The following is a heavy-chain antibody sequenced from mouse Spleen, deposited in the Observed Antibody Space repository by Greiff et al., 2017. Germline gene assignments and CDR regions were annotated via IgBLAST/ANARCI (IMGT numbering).Heavy chain of an antibody. CDR1: GFNIKDYY. CDR3: TTFTVVAPYAMDY. V-gene: IGHV14-1*01. D-gene: IGHD1-1*01. J-gene: IGHJ4*01. Sequence: VQLKQSGAELVRPGASVKLSCTASGFNIKDYYMHWVKQRPEQGLEWIGRIDPEDGDTEYAPKFQGKATMTADTSSNTAYLQLSSLTSEDTAVYYCTTFTVVAPYAMDYWGQGTSVTVSS. CDR2: IDPEDGDT.